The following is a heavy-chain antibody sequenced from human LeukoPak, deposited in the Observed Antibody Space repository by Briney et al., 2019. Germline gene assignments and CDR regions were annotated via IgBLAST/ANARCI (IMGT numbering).Heavy chain of an antibody. Sequence: ASVKVSCRASGYTFTSYAMNWVRQAPGQGLEWMGWISTNTGNPTYAQGFTGRFVFSLDTSVSTAYLQISSLKAEDTAVYYCARDMQLVRDAFDIWGQGTMVTVSS. D-gene: IGHD6-13*01. V-gene: IGHV7-4-1*02. CDR3: ARDMQLVRDAFDI. CDR2: ISTNTGNP. J-gene: IGHJ3*02. CDR1: GYTFTSYA.